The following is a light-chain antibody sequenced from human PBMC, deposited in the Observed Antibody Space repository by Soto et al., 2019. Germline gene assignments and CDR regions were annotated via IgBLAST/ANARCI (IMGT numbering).Light chain of an antibody. CDR3: HQSNDWWT. Sequence: IVLTQSPATLSLSPGERATLSCRASQSVGSYLAWYQQKPGQAPRPLIYGASKRAPGVSARFSGSGSGTDFTLTISSLEPEDFAVYYCHQSNDWWTFGQGTKVDIK. V-gene: IGKV3-11*01. J-gene: IGKJ1*01. CDR2: GAS. CDR1: QSVGSY.